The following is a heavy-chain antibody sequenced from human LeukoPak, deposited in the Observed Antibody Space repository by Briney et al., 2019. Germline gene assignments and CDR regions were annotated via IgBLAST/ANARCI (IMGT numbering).Heavy chain of an antibody. D-gene: IGHD5-24*01. V-gene: IGHV3-23*01. CDR3: AKDDAWLQYND. CDR2: ISPSGDIK. J-gene: IGHJ4*02. CDR1: GFTFSSYG. Sequence: GGSLRLSCAASGFTFSSYGMSWVRQAPGKGLEWVSGISPSGDIKYYVDSVKGQFTVSRDNSKNTLYLQINSLRDEDTAVYYCAKDDAWLQYNDWGQGTLVTVSS.